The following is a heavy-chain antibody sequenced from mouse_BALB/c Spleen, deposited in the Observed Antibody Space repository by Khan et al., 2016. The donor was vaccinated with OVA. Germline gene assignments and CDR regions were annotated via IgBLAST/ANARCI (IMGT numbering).Heavy chain of an antibody. J-gene: IGHJ2*01. CDR3: AKNYRYDMYFDC. Sequence: VQLKESGPELVKPGASVKMSCEASGYTFTSYVIHWVKQKPGQGLEWIGYIYPFNDDTKYNEKFKGKATLTSDTSSSTAYMELRSLTSEDSAVYYCAKNYRYDMYFDCWGQGTTLTVSS. D-gene: IGHD2-14*01. CDR1: GYTFTSYV. CDR2: IYPFNDDT. V-gene: IGHV1S136*01.